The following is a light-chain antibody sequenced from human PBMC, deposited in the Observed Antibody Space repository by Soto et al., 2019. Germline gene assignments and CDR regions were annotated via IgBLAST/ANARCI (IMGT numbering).Light chain of an antibody. CDR3: ETWDNNSRV. J-gene: IGLJ3*02. V-gene: IGLV4-60*03. CDR1: SGHINYI. Sequence: QAVLTQSSSASASLGSSVKLTCTLNSGHINYIIAWHQQQPGKAPRYLMKVEDSGSYNKGSGVPDRFSGSSSGADRDLTISNLQSEDEADYYCETWDNNSRVFGGGTKLTVL. CDR2: VEDSGSY.